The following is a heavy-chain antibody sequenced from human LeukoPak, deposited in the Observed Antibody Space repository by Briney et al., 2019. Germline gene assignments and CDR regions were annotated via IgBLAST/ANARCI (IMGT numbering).Heavy chain of an antibody. CDR2: ISNSGSTI. V-gene: IGHV3-48*03. CDR3: ARSLFWDILTPGAFDI. J-gene: IGHJ3*02. CDR1: GFTFSNYE. D-gene: IGHD3-9*01. Sequence: PGGSLRLSCAASGFTFSNYEMNWVRRAPGKGLEWVSYISNSGSTIYYADSVKGRFTISRDNTKKSLYLQMKSLRAEDTAVYYCARSLFWDILTPGAFDIWGQGTMVTVSS.